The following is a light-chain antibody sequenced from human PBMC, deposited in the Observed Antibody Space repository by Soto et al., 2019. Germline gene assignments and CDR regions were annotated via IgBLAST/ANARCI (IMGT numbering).Light chain of an antibody. J-gene: IGLJ1*01. Sequence: QSVLTQPASVSGSPGQSITISCTGTSSDVGGYNYVSRYQQHPGKAPKLMIYDVSNRPSGVSNRFSGSKSGNTASLTISGLQAEDEADYSCSSYTSSSTLDVFGTGTKVNVL. CDR1: SSDVGGYNY. CDR2: DVS. V-gene: IGLV2-14*01. CDR3: SSYTSSSTLDV.